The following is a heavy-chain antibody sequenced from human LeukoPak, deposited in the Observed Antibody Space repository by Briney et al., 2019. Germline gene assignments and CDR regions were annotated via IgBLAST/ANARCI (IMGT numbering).Heavy chain of an antibody. Sequence: PGGSLRLSCAASGFTVSTNYMSWVRQAPGKGLEWVSSISSASSYIKYADSLEGRFTISRDNARNSLYLQMNSLRAEDTAVYYCARDYYGSGSYSSFDAFDIWGQGTMVIVSS. CDR1: GFTVSTNY. V-gene: IGHV3-11*06. CDR2: ISSASSYI. CDR3: ARDYYGSGSYSSFDAFDI. J-gene: IGHJ3*02. D-gene: IGHD3-10*01.